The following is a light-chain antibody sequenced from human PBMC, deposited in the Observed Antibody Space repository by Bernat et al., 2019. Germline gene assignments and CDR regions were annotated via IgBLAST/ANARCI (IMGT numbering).Light chain of an antibody. Sequence: QSALTQPPSASGSPGQSVTISCTGTSSDVGGYNYVSWYQQHPGKAPKLVIYQVSKRPSGVPDRFSGSKSGNTAYLTVSGLQAEDEADYYCSSYAGSNNFWVFGGGTKLTVL. CDR1: SSDVGGYNY. V-gene: IGLV2-8*01. J-gene: IGLJ3*02. CDR2: QVS. CDR3: SSYAGSNNFWV.